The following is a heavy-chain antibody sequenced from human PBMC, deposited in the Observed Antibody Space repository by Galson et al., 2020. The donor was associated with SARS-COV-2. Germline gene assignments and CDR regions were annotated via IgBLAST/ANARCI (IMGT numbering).Heavy chain of an antibody. Sequence: SETLSLTCTVPGGSLDSNSYYWGWIRQPPGKGPEWIGTIYYNGNTYYNASLQSRVTISLERPRNQFSLKLTSVTAADAAVYYCARQDGDYSRWGQYFNHWGQGTLVTVSS. CDR1: GGSLDSNSYY. J-gene: IGHJ1*01. V-gene: IGHV4-39*07. CDR3: ARQDGDYSRWGQYFNH. D-gene: IGHD4-17*01. CDR2: IYYNGNT.